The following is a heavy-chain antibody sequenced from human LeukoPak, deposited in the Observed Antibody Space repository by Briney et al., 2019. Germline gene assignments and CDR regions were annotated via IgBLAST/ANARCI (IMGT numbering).Heavy chain of an antibody. Sequence: SETLSLTCTVSGDSISSYYWSWIRQPPGKGLEWVAYVHYSGPTKYNPSLQSRVTTAVDMSKKEVSLRLDSVTAADTAVYYCAGDMRGSAKVWFDSWGQGVQVIVSS. J-gene: IGHJ5*01. CDR3: AGDMRGSAKVWFDS. CDR1: GDSISSYY. CDR2: VHYSGPT. V-gene: IGHV4-59*12. D-gene: IGHD3-10*01.